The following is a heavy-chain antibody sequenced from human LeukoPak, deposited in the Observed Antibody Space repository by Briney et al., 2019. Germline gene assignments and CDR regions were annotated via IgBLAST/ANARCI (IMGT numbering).Heavy chain of an antibody. V-gene: IGHV1-18*01. D-gene: IGHD2-15*01. CDR3: ARDWCSGGSCYSPYYYYGMDV. Sequence: EASVKVSCKASGYTFTSYGISWVRQAPGQGLEWMGWISAYNGNTNYAQKLQGRVTMTTDTSTSTAYMELRSLRSDDTAVYYCARDWCSGGSCYSPYYYYGMDVWGQGTTVTVSS. J-gene: IGHJ6*02. CDR1: GYTFTSYG. CDR2: ISAYNGNT.